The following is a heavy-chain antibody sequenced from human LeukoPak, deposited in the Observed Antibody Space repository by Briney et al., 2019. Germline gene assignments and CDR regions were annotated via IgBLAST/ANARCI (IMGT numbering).Heavy chain of an antibody. J-gene: IGHJ4*02. D-gene: IGHD4-17*01. CDR2: INHSGST. V-gene: IGHV4-34*01. CDR3: ARGFGDYGANGGEEYDY. Sequence: SETLSLTCAVYGGAFSGYYWSWIRQPPGKGLEWIGEINHSGSTNYNASLKSRVTISVDTSKNLFSLKLSSVTAADTSVYYCARGFGDYGANGGEEYDYWGQGTLVTVSS. CDR1: GGAFSGYY.